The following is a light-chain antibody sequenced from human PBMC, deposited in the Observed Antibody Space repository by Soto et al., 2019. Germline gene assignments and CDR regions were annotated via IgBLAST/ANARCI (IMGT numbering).Light chain of an antibody. CDR3: NSYTSTNTLV. J-gene: IGLJ2*01. Sequence: QSALTQPASVSGSPGQSITISCTGTSSDVGGYNHVSWYQQHPGKAPKLMIYDVTDRPSGVSNRVSGSKSGNTASRAISGLQAEDGADYYCNSYTSTNTLVFGGGTKLTVL. CDR1: SSDVGGYNH. V-gene: IGLV2-14*03. CDR2: DVT.